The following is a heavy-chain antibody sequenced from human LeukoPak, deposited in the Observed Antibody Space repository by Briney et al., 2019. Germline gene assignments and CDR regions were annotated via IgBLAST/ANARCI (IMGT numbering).Heavy chain of an antibody. V-gene: IGHV4-39*01. CDR2: IYYSKKT. CDR3: VSPRGFSYGYFDY. Sequence: PSETLSLTCTVSGGSISSSSAYWGWVRQPPGKGLEWIGSIYYSKKTYYNPSLKRRVTISADTSKNQFSLTLGSVSATDTAVYYCVSPRGFSYGYFDYWGQGTLVTVSS. J-gene: IGHJ4*02. CDR1: GGSISSSSAY. D-gene: IGHD5-18*01.